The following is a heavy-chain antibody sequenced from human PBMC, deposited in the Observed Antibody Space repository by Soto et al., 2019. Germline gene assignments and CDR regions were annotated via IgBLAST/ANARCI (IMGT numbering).Heavy chain of an antibody. V-gene: IGHV3-66*01. CDR2: IYSGSST. D-gene: IGHD3-22*01. CDR1: GFTVNSNY. J-gene: IGHJ4*02. CDR3: SCERDSGSSHCDS. Sequence: PGGSLRLSCAASGFTVNSNYMSWVRQAPGKGLEWVSVIYSGSSTYYADSVKGRFTISRDNSKNTPYLQMNSLRAEDADVYYCSCERDSGSSHCDSWGQGTLVTVSS.